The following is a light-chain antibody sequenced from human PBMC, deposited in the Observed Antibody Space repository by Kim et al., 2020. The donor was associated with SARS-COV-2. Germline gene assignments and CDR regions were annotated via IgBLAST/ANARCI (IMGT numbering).Light chain of an antibody. V-gene: IGKV3D-11*02. CDR1: QSVSTY. CDR3: QQRSNWQVT. J-gene: IGKJ4*01. Sequence: LSPGERATLSCRASQSVSTYLAWYQQKPGRSPRLLIYDASRRATGIPARFSGSGSGTDFTLTISSLEAEDFAVYYCQQRSNWQVTFGGGTKVDIK. CDR2: DAS.